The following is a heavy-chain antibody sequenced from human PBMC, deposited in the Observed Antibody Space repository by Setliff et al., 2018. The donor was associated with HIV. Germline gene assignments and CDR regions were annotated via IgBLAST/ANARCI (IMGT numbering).Heavy chain of an antibody. V-gene: IGHV4-34*01. CDR1: GGSFTGYY. Sequence: SETLSLTCAVYGGSFTGYYWTWIRRPPGEGLEWIGEINPGGSTNYNPSLKSRVTISVDTSKNQFSLRLSSVTAADTAVYYCARGTKFVWGRWFDPWGQEPWSPSPQ. CDR2: INPGGST. J-gene: IGHJ5*02. CDR3: ARGTKFVWGRWFDP. D-gene: IGHD3-16*01.